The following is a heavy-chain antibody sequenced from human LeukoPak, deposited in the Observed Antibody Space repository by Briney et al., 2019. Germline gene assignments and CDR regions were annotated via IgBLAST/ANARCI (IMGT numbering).Heavy chain of an antibody. D-gene: IGHD3-10*01. J-gene: IGHJ4*02. CDR2: IYYSGST. Sequence: SETLSLTCTVSGGSISSYYWSWIRQPPGKGLEWIGYIYYSGSTNYNPSLKSRVTISVDTSKNQFSLKLSSVTAADTAVYYCARYAYGSGSYNLDYWGQGTLVTVSS. V-gene: IGHV4-59*12. CDR3: ARYAYGSGSYNLDY. CDR1: GGSISSYY.